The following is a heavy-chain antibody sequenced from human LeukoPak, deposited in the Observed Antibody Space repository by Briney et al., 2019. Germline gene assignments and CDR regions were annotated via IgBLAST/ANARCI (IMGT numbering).Heavy chain of an antibody. V-gene: IGHV4-31*03. Sequence: SETLSLTCTDSGDSINSGGYYWSWLRQHPGQGLEGIGHIYYSGSTYYNPSLKSRITISVDTSKSHFSLKLSSVTAADTAVYYCARVKTAPKYYFDYWGQGTLVTVSS. CDR2: IYYSGST. D-gene: IGHD5-18*01. CDR3: ARVKTAPKYYFDY. CDR1: GDSINSGGYY. J-gene: IGHJ4*02.